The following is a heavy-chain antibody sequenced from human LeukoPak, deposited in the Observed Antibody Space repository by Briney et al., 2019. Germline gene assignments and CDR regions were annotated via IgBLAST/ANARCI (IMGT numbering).Heavy chain of an antibody. CDR1: GGSVTSTNW. Sequence: KPAETLSLTCDVSGGSVTSTNWWSWFRQPPGQGLEWIGEIHLRGLTNYNPSLSSRVTMSLDTSKNYVSLNLTSVTAADTAVYCCSRENGAFSPFGYWGQGALVIVRS. CDR3: SRENGAFSPFGY. D-gene: IGHD2-8*01. CDR2: IHLRGLT. J-gene: IGHJ4*02. V-gene: IGHV4-4*01.